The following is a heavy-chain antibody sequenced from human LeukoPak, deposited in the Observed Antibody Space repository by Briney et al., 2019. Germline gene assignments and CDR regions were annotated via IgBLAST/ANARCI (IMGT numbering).Heavy chain of an antibody. CDR3: AKRNYYDTSGYYGRNWFDP. V-gene: IGHV3-48*01. J-gene: IGHJ5*02. D-gene: IGHD3-22*01. CDR2: ISSSSKTI. Sequence: PGGSLRLSCAASGFTFSSYSMNWVRQAPGKGLEWVSYISSSSKTIYYADSVKGRFTISRDNSKNTLDLHMYSLRAEDTAVYYCAKRNYYDTSGYYGRNWFDPWGQGTLVTSSS. CDR1: GFTFSSYS.